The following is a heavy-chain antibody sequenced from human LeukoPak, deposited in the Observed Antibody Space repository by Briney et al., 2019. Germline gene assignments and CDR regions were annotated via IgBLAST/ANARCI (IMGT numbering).Heavy chain of an antibody. CDR2: INPNSGGT. Sequence: ASVKVSCKASGYTFTGYYMHWVRQATGQGLEWMGWINPNSGGTNYAQKFQGRVTMTRDTSISTAYMELSRLRSDDTAVYYCARDPSSSWYCYYYYMDVWGKGTTVTVSS. J-gene: IGHJ6*03. CDR1: GYTFTGYY. CDR3: ARDPSSSWYCYYYYMDV. D-gene: IGHD6-13*01. V-gene: IGHV1-2*02.